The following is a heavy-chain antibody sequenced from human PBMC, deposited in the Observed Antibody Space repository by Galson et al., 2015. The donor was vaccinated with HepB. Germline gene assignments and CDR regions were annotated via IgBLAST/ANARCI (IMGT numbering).Heavy chain of an antibody. CDR2: IGWNSASI. V-gene: IGHV3-9*01. J-gene: IGHJ3*02. CDR3: VKDIEDTVLIPSATPNNAFVI. CDR1: GFTFDDFG. Sequence: SLRLSCAASGFTFDDFGMHWVRQAPGKGLGWVSGIGWNSASIGYADSVKGRFTISRDNAKYFLYLQMNSLGPEDTALYYCVKDIEDTVLIPSATPNNAFVIWGQGTMVTVSS. D-gene: IGHD2-2*01.